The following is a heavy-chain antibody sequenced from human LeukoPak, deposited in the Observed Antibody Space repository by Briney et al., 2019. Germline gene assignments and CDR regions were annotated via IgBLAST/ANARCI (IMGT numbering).Heavy chain of an antibody. CDR2: TYYRSKWYH. J-gene: IGHJ6*02. Sequence: SQTLPLTCVISGDSVSSHSSAWNWIRQSPSRGLEWLGRTYYRSKWYHDYAVSVRSRMSINPDTSKNQFSLQLSSVTPEDTAVYYCARDPAYNYGMDVWGQGTTVTVSS. V-gene: IGHV6-1*01. D-gene: IGHD2-2*01. CDR1: GDSVSSHSSA. CDR3: ARDPAYNYGMDV.